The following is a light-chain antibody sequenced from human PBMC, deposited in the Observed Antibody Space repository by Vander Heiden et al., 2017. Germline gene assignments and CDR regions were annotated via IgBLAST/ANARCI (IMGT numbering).Light chain of an antibody. Sequence: DSQMTQSPSSLSESVGDRVTIICRASQSISSYLNWYQQKPGKAPKLLIYAASSLQSGVPSRFSGSGSGTDFTLTISSLQPEDFATYYCQQSYSTPLTFGGGTKVEIK. CDR3: QQSYSTPLT. V-gene: IGKV1-39*01. CDR2: AAS. J-gene: IGKJ4*01. CDR1: QSISSY.